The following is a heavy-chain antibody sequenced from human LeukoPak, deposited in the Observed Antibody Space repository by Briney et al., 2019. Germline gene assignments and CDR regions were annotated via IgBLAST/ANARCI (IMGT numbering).Heavy chain of an antibody. D-gene: IGHD6-19*01. CDR3: ARRGRIAVAGTHYYYMDV. CDR2: IYPGDSDT. CDR1: GYSFTSYW. V-gene: IGHV5-51*01. J-gene: IGHJ6*03. Sequence: GESLKISCKGSGYSFTSYWIGWVRQMPGKGLEWMGIIYPGDSDTRYSPSFQGQVTISADKSISTAYLQWSSLKASDTAMYYCARRGRIAVAGTHYYYMDVWAKGTTLTVSS.